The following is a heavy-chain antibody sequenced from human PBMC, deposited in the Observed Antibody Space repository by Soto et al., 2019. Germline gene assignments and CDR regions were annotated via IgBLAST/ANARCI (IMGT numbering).Heavy chain of an antibody. D-gene: IGHD4-17*01. CDR1: GFTFSSYA. J-gene: IGHJ6*02. CDR2: ISGSGGST. Sequence: PGGSLRLSCAASGFTFSSYAMSWVRQAPGKGLEWVSAISGSGGSTYYADSVKGRFTISRDNSKNTLYLQMNSLRAEDTAVYYCAKAAYGDYTEFYYYYYGMDVWGQGTTVTVSS. CDR3: AKAAYGDYTEFYYYYYGMDV. V-gene: IGHV3-23*01.